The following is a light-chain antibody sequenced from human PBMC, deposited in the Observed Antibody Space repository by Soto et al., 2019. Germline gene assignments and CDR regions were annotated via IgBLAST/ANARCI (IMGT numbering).Light chain of an antibody. V-gene: IGLV2-8*01. CDR2: EVS. CDR1: SSDVGGYNY. CDR3: CSYVGSNHLG. J-gene: IGLJ2*01. Sequence: QSVLTQPPSASGSPGQSVTISCTGTSSDVGGYNYVSWYQQHPGKAPKLMIYEVSKRPSGVPDRFSGSKSGNTASLTVSGLQAEDEADYYCCSYVGSNHLGVGAVTK.